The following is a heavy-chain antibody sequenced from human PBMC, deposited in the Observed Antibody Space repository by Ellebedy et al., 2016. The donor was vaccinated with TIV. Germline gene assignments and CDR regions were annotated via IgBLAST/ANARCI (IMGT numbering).Heavy chain of an antibody. V-gene: IGHV3-7*01. J-gene: IGHJ4*02. CDR1: GFTFSNYW. Sequence: GESLKISXVASGFTFSNYWMHWVRQAPGKGLGWVANIKEDGSAIYYVDSVKGRFTISRDNAKNSLYLQMNSLRTEDTAVYYCARAIGAGDGKWGQGALVTVSS. D-gene: IGHD2-15*01. CDR3: ARAIGAGDGK. CDR2: IKEDGSAI.